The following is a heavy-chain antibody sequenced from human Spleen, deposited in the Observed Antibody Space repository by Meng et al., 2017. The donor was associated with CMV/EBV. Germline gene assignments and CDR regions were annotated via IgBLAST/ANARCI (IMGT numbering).Heavy chain of an antibody. V-gene: IGHV3-66*01. CDR3: AREWAVAYFDY. D-gene: IGHD6-19*01. CDR1: GFTVSSNY. Sequence: EVQLVESWAGLVQPWASRILSGAASGFTVSSNYISWVRQAPGKGLEWVSVIYSGGSTYYADSVKGRFTISRDNSKNTLYLQMNSLRAEDTAVYYCAREWAVAYFDYWGQGTLVTVSS. J-gene: IGHJ4*02. CDR2: IYSGGST.